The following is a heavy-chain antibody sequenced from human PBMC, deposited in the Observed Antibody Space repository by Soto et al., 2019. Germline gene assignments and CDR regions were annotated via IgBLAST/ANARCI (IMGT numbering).Heavy chain of an antibody. D-gene: IGHD1-26*01. V-gene: IGHV3-21*06. CDR2: ISSGSAYI. J-gene: IGHJ5*02. CDR1: TFSMYS. Sequence: EVQVVESGGGLVKPGGSLRLSCTFTFSMYSMNWVRQAPGKGLERVASISSGSAYIKYAESVKGRFTISRDNAKNSLHLQMNSLRAEDTAIYHCARDQGGSYDSWFDPWGQGTLVTVSS. CDR3: ARDQGGSYDSWFDP.